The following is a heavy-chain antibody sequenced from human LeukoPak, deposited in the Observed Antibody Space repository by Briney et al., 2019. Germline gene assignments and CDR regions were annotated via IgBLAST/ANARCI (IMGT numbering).Heavy chain of an antibody. D-gene: IGHD3-22*01. V-gene: IGHV3-23*01. J-gene: IGHJ4*02. CDR3: AKDRYDFDSNYSDH. Sequence: SGGSLRLSCAASGFTFSSYAMSWVRQAPGKGLEWVSTIIGSGRSTYYADSVKGRFSISRANTKNTLYLQMNSLRAEDTAVYYCAKDRYDFDSNYSDHWGQGTLVTVSS. CDR1: GFTFSSYA. CDR2: IIGSGRST.